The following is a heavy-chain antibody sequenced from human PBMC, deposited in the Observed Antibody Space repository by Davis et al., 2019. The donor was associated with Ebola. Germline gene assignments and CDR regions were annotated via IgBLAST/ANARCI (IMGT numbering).Heavy chain of an antibody. CDR2: IYSGGST. V-gene: IGHV3-66*02. CDR1: GFTFSSYS. CDR3: AKEGQVYSHYYYGMDV. J-gene: IGHJ6*02. Sequence: GGSLRLSCAASGFTFSSYSMNWVRQAPGKGLEWVSLIYSGGSTYYADSVKGRFTISRDNSKNTLYLQMNSLRAEDTAVYYCAKEGQVYSHYYYGMDVWGQGTTVTVSS. D-gene: IGHD2-15*01.